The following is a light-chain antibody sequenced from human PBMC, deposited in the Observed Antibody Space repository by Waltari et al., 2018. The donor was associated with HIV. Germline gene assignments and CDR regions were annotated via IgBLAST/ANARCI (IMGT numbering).Light chain of an antibody. CDR3: SSYTGSDTLLGV. CDR2: DVN. Sequence: QSALNQPASVSGSPGPSVTIPCPGTSSDGGSSNFVHWYQQHPGQAPKLIIYDVNYRPSGISSRFSGSKSGNTASLTISGLQAEDEADYYCSSYTGSDTLLGVFGTGTKVTVL. J-gene: IGLJ1*01. CDR1: SSDGGSSNF. V-gene: IGLV2-14*01.